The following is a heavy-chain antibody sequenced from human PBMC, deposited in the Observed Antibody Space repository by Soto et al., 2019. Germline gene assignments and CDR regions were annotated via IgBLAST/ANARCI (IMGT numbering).Heavy chain of an antibody. CDR2: ISSSGSTI. D-gene: IGHD3-10*01. CDR1: GFTFSSYE. CDR3: ARDRDYYCGMDV. J-gene: IGHJ6*02. Sequence: PGGSLRLSCAASGFTFSSYEMNWVRQAPGKGLEWVSYISSSGSTIYYADSVKGRFTISRDNAKNSLYLQMNSLRAEDTAVYYCARDRDYYCGMDVWGQGTTVTVSS. V-gene: IGHV3-48*03.